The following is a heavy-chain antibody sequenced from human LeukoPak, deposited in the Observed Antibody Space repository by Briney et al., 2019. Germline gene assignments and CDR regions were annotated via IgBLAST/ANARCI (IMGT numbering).Heavy chain of an antibody. Sequence: PGGSLRLSCAASGFTLSDHYMDWVRQAPGKGLEWVGRTRNRANSQTTEYSASVKGRFTISRDDSKNSLFLLMNSLKTEDTAVYYCARINTVTSLYATDVWGQGTTVTVSS. V-gene: IGHV3-72*01. CDR2: TRNRANSQTT. J-gene: IGHJ6*02. CDR1: GFTLSDHY. D-gene: IGHD4-17*01. CDR3: ARINTVTSLYATDV.